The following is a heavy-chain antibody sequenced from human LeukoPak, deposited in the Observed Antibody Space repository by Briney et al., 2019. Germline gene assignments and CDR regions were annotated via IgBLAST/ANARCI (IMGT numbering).Heavy chain of an antibody. CDR2: IYYSGST. V-gene: IGHV4-31*03. Sequence: SETLSLTCTVSGGSISSGGYYWSWIRQHPGKGLEWIGYIYYSGSTYYNPSLKSRVTISVDTSKNQFSLKLSSVIAADTAVYYCARDNYYGSGSYYGVQAWGQGTLVTVSS. CDR1: GGSISSGGYY. J-gene: IGHJ5*02. D-gene: IGHD3-10*01. CDR3: ARDNYYGSGSYYGVQA.